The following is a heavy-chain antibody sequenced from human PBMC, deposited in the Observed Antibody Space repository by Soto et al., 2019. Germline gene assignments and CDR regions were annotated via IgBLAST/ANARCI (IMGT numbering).Heavy chain of an antibody. J-gene: IGHJ4*02. CDR3: ARDRGGYCSSGSCYSGFLDY. CDR1: GFTFSSYG. V-gene: IGHV3-33*01. D-gene: IGHD2-15*01. Sequence: QVQLVESGGGVVQPGRALRLSCAASGFTFSSYGMHWVRQAPGKGLEWVAVIWYDGSNKYYADSVKGRFTISRDNSKNMLYLQMNSLSAEDTAVYYCARDRGGYCSSGSCYSGFLDYWGQGTLVTVSS. CDR2: IWYDGSNK.